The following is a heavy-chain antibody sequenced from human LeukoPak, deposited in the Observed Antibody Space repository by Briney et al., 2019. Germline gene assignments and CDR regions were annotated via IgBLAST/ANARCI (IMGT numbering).Heavy chain of an antibody. D-gene: IGHD3-22*01. CDR2: INPNSGGT. CDR3: ARSFRGSSGYYSPPAY. Sequence: ASVKVSCKASGYTFTGYYMHWVRQAPGQGLEWMGWINPNSGGTNYAQKFQGRVTMTRDTSISTAYMELSRLRSDDTAVYYCARSFRGSSGYYSPPAYWGQGTLVTVSS. V-gene: IGHV1-2*02. CDR1: GYTFTGYY. J-gene: IGHJ4*02.